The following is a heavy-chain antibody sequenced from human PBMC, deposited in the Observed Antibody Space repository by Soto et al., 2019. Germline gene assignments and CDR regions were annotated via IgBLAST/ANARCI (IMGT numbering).Heavy chain of an antibody. CDR3: ARRRGGHYIVVDFDY. Sequence: QLQLQESGPGLVKPSETLSLTCTVSGGSISSSFYYWGWIRQPPGKGLEWIGSINYSGTTYYNPSLKSRVTRSVDTSKNQFSLKLTSVTATDTAVYYCARRRGGHYIVVDFDYWGQGTLVTVSS. V-gene: IGHV4-39*01. CDR2: INYSGTT. CDR1: GGSISSSFYY. D-gene: IGHD2-2*01. J-gene: IGHJ4*02.